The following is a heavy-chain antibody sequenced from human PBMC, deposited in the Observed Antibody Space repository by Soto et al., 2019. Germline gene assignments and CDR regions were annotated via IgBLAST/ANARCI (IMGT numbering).Heavy chain of an antibody. CDR3: ARRGYSGYGRGGENNWFDP. CDR1: GGSISSSSYY. D-gene: IGHD5-12*01. J-gene: IGHJ5*02. CDR2: IYYSGST. V-gene: IGHV4-39*01. Sequence: PSETLSLTCTVSGGSISSSSYYWGWIRQPPGKGLEWIGSIYYSGSTYYNPSLKSRVTISVDTSKNQFSLKLSSVTAADTAVYYCARRGYSGYGRGGENNWFDPWGQGTLVTVSS.